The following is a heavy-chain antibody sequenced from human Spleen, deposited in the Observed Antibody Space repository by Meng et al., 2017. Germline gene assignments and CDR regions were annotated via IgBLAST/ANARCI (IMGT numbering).Heavy chain of an antibody. CDR1: GGSVSGGTYS. V-gene: IGHV4-61*01. J-gene: IGHJ5*02. CDR3: ASGRFGWFDP. D-gene: IGHD3-16*01. CDR2: IYYTGST. Sequence: EPRPGLVRPSETPSLTCTVSGGSVSGGTYSWSWIRQPPGKGLEWIGYIYYTGSTNYNPSFKSRVTISVDTSKNQFSLKLSSVTAADTAVYYCASGRFGWFDPWGQGTLVTVSS.